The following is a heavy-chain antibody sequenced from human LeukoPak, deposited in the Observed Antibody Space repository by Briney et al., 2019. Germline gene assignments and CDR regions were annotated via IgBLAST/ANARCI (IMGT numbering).Heavy chain of an antibody. CDR3: AKGQRSVAATPMDV. Sequence: GESLTLSCAASGFSFSTYAMNWVRQAPGKGLEWVSVISGSTGSTYYADSVKGRFTISRDNSKSTLYVQMNSLRAEDTAVYYCAKGQRSVAATPMDVWGQGTTVTVSS. V-gene: IGHV3-23*01. CDR2: ISGSTGST. J-gene: IGHJ6*02. CDR1: GFSFSTYA. D-gene: IGHD2-15*01.